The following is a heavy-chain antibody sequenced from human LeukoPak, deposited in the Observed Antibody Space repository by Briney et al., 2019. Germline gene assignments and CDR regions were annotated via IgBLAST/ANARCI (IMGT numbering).Heavy chain of an antibody. J-gene: IGHJ4*02. D-gene: IGHD2-15*01. Sequence: PSETLSLTCTVSGGSISSYYWSWIRQPPGKGLEWIGEINHSGSTNYNPSLKSRVTISVDTSKNQFSLKLSSVTAADTAVYYCARAVGYCSGGSCYRPTNFDYWGQGTLVTVSS. CDR2: INHSGST. CDR3: ARAVGYCSGGSCYRPTNFDY. V-gene: IGHV4-34*01. CDR1: GGSISSYY.